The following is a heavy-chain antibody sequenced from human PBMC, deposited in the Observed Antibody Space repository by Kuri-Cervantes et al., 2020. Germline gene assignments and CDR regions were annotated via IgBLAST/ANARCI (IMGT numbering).Heavy chain of an antibody. V-gene: IGHV3-30*03. Sequence: GESLKISCAVSGFTFSSYGMHWVRQAPGKGLEWVAVISYDGSNKYYADSVKGRFTISRDNSKNTLYLQMNSLRAEDTAVYYCARSRGFRANYYYGMDVWGQGTTVTVSS. CDR1: GFTFSSYG. CDR3: ARSRGFRANYYYGMDV. D-gene: IGHD3-10*01. J-gene: IGHJ6*02. CDR2: ISYDGSNK.